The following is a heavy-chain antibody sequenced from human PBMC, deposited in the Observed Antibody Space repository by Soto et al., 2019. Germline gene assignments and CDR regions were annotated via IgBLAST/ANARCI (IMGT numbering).Heavy chain of an antibody. CDR3: ARVRPRVYYFDY. V-gene: IGHV3-30-3*01. Sequence: PGGSLRLSCAASGFTFSSYAMHWVRQAPGKGLEWVAVISYDGSNKYYADSVKGRFTISRDNSKNTLYLQINSLRAEDTAVYYCARVRPRVYYFDYWGQGTLVTVSS. J-gene: IGHJ4*02. CDR1: GFTFSSYA. D-gene: IGHD1-1*01. CDR2: ISYDGSNK.